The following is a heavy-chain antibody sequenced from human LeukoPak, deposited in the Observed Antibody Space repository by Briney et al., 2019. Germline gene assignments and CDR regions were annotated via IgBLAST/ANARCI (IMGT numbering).Heavy chain of an antibody. V-gene: IGHV4-59*08. CDR1: GGSMSNYW. Sequence: SETLSLTCTVSGGSMSNYWWNWIRQPPGKGLEWIGYIYYDGSTYYNPALNSRVTISIDTSKDQFSLKLNSVTAADTAVYYCARRLCSSLTCNIGPSGNWLDPWGQGTLVTVSS. CDR3: ARRLCSSLTCNIGPSGNWLDP. J-gene: IGHJ5*02. D-gene: IGHD2-2*02. CDR2: IYYDGST.